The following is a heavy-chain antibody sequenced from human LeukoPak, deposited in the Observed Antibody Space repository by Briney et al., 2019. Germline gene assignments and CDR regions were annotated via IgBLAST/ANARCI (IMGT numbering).Heavy chain of an antibody. CDR2: MRYDGSNR. D-gene: IGHD3-22*01. Sequence: GRSLRLSCAASGFTFSSYGMHWVRQAPGKGLEWVAFMRYDGSNRNYADSVKGRFTISRDNSKNTLYLQMNSLRAEDTAVYYCARDHHRRLYDSQARDTFDIWGQGTMVTVSS. V-gene: IGHV3-30*02. CDR1: GFTFSSYG. J-gene: IGHJ3*02. CDR3: ARDHHRRLYDSQARDTFDI.